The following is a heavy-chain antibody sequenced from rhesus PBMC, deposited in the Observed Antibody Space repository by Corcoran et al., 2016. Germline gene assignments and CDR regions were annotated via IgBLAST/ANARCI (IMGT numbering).Heavy chain of an antibody. CDR1: GYSISSGYG. V-gene: IGHV4-127*01. CDR3: ARVGYSYSYFDY. J-gene: IGHJ4*01. CDR2: IYGGRGNT. Sequence: QVQLQESGPGLVKPSETLSLTCAVSGYSISSGYGWGWIRQPPGRGLEWIGQIYGGRGNTSYNPSLKSRVTVSKDTAKNQFSLKLSSVTAADTAVYYCARVGYSYSYFDYWGQGVLVTVSS. D-gene: IGHD5-12*01.